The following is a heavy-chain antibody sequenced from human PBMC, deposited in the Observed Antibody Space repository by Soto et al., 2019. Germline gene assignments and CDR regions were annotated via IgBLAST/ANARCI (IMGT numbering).Heavy chain of an antibody. CDR2: ISYDGSNK. Sequence: QVQLVESGGGVFQPWRSLRLSCAASGFTFSSYGMPWVRQAPGKGLEWVAVISYDGSNKYYADSVKGRFTISRDNSKNTLYLQMNSLRAEDTAVYSCAKPKGGTPLGYWGQGTLVTVSS. CDR3: AKPKGGTPLGY. CDR1: GFTFSSYG. D-gene: IGHD2-15*01. V-gene: IGHV3-30*18. J-gene: IGHJ4*02.